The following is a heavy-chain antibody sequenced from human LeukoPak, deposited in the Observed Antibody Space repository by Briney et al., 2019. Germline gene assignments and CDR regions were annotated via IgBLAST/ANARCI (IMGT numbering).Heavy chain of an antibody. CDR2: ISDYNGNT. CDR3: ARETNHYGSGTYLYYFDY. D-gene: IGHD3-10*01. CDR1: GYTFTGYY. Sequence: ASVKVSCKASGYTFTGYYMHWVRQAPGQGLEWMGWISDYNGNTNYAQEFQGRVTMTTDTSTSTAYMELRSLRSDDTAVYYCARETNHYGSGTYLYYFDYWGQGSLVTVSS. J-gene: IGHJ4*02. V-gene: IGHV1-18*04.